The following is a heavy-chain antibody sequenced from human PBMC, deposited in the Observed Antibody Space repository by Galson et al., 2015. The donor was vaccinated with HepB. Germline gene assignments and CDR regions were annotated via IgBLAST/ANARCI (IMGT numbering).Heavy chain of an antibody. D-gene: IGHD4-17*01. V-gene: IGHV1-46*01. CDR1: GYTFTSYY. CDR3: ARVGHDGDYPAEYFQH. J-gene: IGHJ1*01. CDR2: INPSGGST. Sequence: VSCKASGYTFTSYYMHWVRQAPGQGLEWMGIINPSGGSTSYAQKFQGRVTMTRDTSTSTVYMELSSLRSEDTAVYYCARVGHDGDYPAEYFQHWGQGTLVTVSS.